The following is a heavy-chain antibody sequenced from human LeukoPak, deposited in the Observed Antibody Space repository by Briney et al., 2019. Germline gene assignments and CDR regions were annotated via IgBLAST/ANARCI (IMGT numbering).Heavy chain of an antibody. CDR2: RSKTEGETK. D-gene: IGHD1-1*01. Sequence: RSKTEGETKEYAASVKGRFTISRDDSRSRLYLQTNSLKTEDTAVYYCATGVVTGTSRWGQGTLVTVSS. V-gene: IGHV3-15*01. CDR3: ATGVVTGTSR. J-gene: IGHJ4*02.